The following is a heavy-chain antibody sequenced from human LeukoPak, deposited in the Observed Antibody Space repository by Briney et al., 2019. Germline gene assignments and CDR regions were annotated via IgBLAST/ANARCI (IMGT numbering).Heavy chain of an antibody. CDR2: ISYDGSNK. D-gene: IGHD5-18*01. J-gene: IGHJ4*02. V-gene: IGHV3-30-3*01. Sequence: GGSLRLSCAASGFTFSSYAMHWVRQAPGKGLEWVAVISYDGSNKYYADSVKGRFTVSRDNSKNTLYLQMNSLRAEDTAVYYCARDGAIQLWPNFDYWGQGTLVTVSS. CDR1: GFTFSSYA. CDR3: ARDGAIQLWPNFDY.